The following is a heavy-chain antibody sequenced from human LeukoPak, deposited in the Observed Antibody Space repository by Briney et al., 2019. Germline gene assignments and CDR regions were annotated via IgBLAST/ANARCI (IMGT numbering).Heavy chain of an antibody. CDR1: GGSFSGYY. CDR2: IYYSGST. D-gene: IGHD6-19*01. J-gene: IGHJ4*02. V-gene: IGHV4-59*08. Sequence: SETLSLTCAVYGGSFSGYYWSWIRQPPGKGLEWIGYIYYSGSTYYNPSLKSRVTISVDTSKNQFSLKLSSVTAADTAVYYCARRGSGWYIDYWGQGTLVTVSS. CDR3: ARRGSGWYIDY.